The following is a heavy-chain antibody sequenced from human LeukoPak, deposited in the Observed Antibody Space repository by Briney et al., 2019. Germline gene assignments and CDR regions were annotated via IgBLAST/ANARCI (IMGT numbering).Heavy chain of an antibody. CDR2: IYYSGST. CDR1: GGSISSGDYY. Sequence: SQTLSLTCTVSGGSISSGDYYWSWIRQPPGKGLEWIGYIYYSGSTYYNPSLKSRVTISVDTSKNQFSLKLSSVTAADTAVYYCAWVSGGVRGVIISTSFYFDYWGQGTLVTVSS. J-gene: IGHJ4*02. D-gene: IGHD3-10*01. V-gene: IGHV4-30-4*01. CDR3: AWVSGGVRGVIISTSFYFDY.